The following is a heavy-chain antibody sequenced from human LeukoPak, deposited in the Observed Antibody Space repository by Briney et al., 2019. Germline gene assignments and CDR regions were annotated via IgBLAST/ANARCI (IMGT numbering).Heavy chain of an antibody. V-gene: IGHV3-21*01. J-gene: IGHJ4*02. D-gene: IGHD6-6*01. Sequence: PGGSLRLSCAASGFTFSTFTMNWVRQAPGKGLEWVSSISTSGTYMWYAGSVKGRFTISRDNAKSSVFPQMNSLRAEDTAVYYCASGHSSSSGDFDYWGQGTLVTVSS. CDR3: ASGHSSSSGDFDY. CDR2: ISTSGTYM. CDR1: GFTFSTFT.